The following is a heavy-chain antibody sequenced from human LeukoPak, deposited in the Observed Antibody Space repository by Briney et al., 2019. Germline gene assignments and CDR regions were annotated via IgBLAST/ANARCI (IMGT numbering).Heavy chain of an antibody. V-gene: IGHV1-2*02. CDR2: INPNSGGT. J-gene: IGHJ5*02. CDR3: ALSQNWFDP. Sequence: GASVRVSCKASGYTFSGYYMHWVRQAPGQGLEWMGWINPNSGGTNYAQKFQGRVTMTRDTSISTAYMDLSRLRSDDAAVYYCALSQNWFDPWGQGTLVTVSS. CDR1: GYTFSGYY.